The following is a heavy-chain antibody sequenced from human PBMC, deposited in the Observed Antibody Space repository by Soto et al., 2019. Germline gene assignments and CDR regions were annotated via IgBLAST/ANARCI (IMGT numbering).Heavy chain of an antibody. D-gene: IGHD6-13*01. Sequence: QITLKESGPSLVNPTQSLTLTCSFSGFSLTTTEVAVGWIRQPPGKALEWLALIYWDDDKRYSPSLKSSLTSTKDTDKNQVVLTMTNVHSEDTATYYGEHSGPLATVAFDYWGQGTLVTVSS. CDR1: GFSLTTTEVA. CDR2: IYWDDDK. V-gene: IGHV2-5*02. J-gene: IGHJ4*02. CDR3: EHSGPLATVAFDY.